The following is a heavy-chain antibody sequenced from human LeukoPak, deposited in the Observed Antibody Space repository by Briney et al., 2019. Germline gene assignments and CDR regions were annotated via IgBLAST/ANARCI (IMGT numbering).Heavy chain of an antibody. D-gene: IGHD2-15*01. J-gene: IGHJ4*02. CDR3: AREPRSGGSCYDY. Sequence: SQTLSLTCTVSGGSISSGGYYWSWIRQHPGKGLEWIGYIYYSGSTYYNPSLKSRVTISVDTSKNQFSLKLSSVTAADTAVYYCAREPRSGGSCYDYWGQGTLVTVSS. CDR2: IYYSGST. CDR1: GGSISSGGYY. V-gene: IGHV4-31*03.